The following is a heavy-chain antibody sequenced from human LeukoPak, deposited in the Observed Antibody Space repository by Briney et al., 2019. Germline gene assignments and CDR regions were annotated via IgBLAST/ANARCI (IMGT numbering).Heavy chain of an antibody. V-gene: IGHV4-34*01. CDR3: ARGLPYYYDSSGYYRSYWYFDL. D-gene: IGHD3-22*01. J-gene: IGHJ2*01. CDR2: INHSRST. Sequence: SETLSLTCAVYGGSFSGYYWSWIRQPPGKGLEWIGEINHSRSTNYNPSLKSRVTTSVDTSKNQFSLKLSSVTAADTAVYYCARGLPYYYDSSGYYRSYWYFDLWGRGTLVTVSS. CDR1: GGSFSGYY.